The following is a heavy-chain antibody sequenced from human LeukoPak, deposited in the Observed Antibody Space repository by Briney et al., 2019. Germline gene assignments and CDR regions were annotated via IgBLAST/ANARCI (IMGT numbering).Heavy chain of an antibody. CDR1: GGSIGGYH. CDR3: ARAVTGTRLVDL. CDR2: TSNTGST. Sequence: SETLSLTCTISGGSIGGYHWSWIRQPPGKGLEWIGYTSNTGSTSYNPSLRSRVTISLNTPKNQFSLRLTSVTAADTAVYYCARAVTGTRLVDLWGQALLAAVSS. V-gene: IGHV4-59*08. J-gene: IGHJ1*01. D-gene: IGHD6-19*01.